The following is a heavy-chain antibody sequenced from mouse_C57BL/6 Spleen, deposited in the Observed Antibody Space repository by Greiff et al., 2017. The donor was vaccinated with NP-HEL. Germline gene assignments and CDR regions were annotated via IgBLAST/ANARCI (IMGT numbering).Heavy chain of an antibody. J-gene: IGHJ3*01. CDR1: GYAFSSSW. D-gene: IGHD1-1*01. CDR3: ARDYYGSAAY. CDR2: IYPGDGDT. V-gene: IGHV1-82*01. Sequence: VQLQESGPELVKPGASVKISCKASGYAFSSSWMNWVKQRPGKGLEWIGRIYPGDGDTNYNGKFKGKATLTADKSSSTAYMQLSSLTSEDSAVYCCARDYYGSAAYWGQGTLVTVSA.